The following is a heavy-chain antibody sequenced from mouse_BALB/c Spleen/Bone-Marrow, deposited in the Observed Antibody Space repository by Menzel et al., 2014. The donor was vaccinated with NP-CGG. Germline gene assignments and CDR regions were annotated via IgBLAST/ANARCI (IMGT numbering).Heavy chain of an antibody. J-gene: IGHJ4*01. CDR3: ARDWDYYAMDY. CDR1: GYAFTSYN. CDR2: IDPYNGGT. Sequence: VQLQQSGPELVRPGASVKVSCKASGYAFTSYNMYWVKQSHGKSLEWIGYIDPYNGGTSQNQKFKGKATLTVDKSSSTAYMHLGRLTSEDSAVYYCARDWDYYAMDYWGQGTPVTVSS. V-gene: IGHV1S135*01. D-gene: IGHD4-1*01.